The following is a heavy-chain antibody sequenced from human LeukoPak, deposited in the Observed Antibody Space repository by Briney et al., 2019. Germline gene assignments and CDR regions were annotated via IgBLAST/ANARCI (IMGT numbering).Heavy chain of an antibody. CDR2: ISGSGGST. D-gene: IGHD4-17*01. CDR1: EFTFSSYG. CDR3: ARDPNGDYIGTFDM. V-gene: IGHV3-23*01. Sequence: GGCMRLSCSASEFTFSSYGMSWVRQAPGKGLEWVSSISGSGGSTQYADSVQGRFAISRDNSKNTLYLQMNSLRVEDTAVYFCARDPNGDYIGTFDMWGRGTMVSVSS. J-gene: IGHJ3*02.